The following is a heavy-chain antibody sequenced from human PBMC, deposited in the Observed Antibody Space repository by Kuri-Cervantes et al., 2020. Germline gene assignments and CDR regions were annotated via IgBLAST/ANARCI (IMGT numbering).Heavy chain of an antibody. CDR3: ARDLAVAGIGDDDY. J-gene: IGHJ4*02. V-gene: IGHV3-13*01. CDR1: GFSLSNYD. Sequence: GESLKISCVASGFSLSNYDMHWVRQVAGKGLEWVSGINLAGDRYYAESVKGRFAISRDNAKNTLYLQMNSLRAEDTAVYYCARDLAVAGIGDDDYWGQGTLVTVSS. CDR2: INLAGDR. D-gene: IGHD6-19*01.